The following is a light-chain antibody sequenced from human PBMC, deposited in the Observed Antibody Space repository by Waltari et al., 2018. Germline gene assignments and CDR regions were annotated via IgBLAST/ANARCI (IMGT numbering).Light chain of an antibody. CDR3: QQYYSTMYT. J-gene: IGKJ2*01. CDR2: WAS. V-gene: IGKV4-1*01. Sequence: PPSASGTPGQRVTINCKSNQSVLYSSNNKNYLAWYQQKPGQPPKLLIYWASTRESGVPDRFSGSGSGTDFTLTISSLQAEDVAVYYCQQYYSTMYTFGQGTKLEIK. CDR1: QSVLYSSNNKNY.